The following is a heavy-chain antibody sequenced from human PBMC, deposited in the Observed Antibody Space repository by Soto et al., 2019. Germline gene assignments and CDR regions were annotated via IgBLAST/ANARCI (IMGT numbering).Heavy chain of an antibody. CDR3: ARGSTGYSSSWYRY. Sequence: PSETLSLTCTVSGGSISSYGWSWIRQPPGKGLEWIGYIYNSGSTNYNPSLKSRVTISVDTSKNQFSLKLSSVTAADTAVYYCARGSTGYSSSWYRYWGQGTLLTVSS. V-gene: IGHV4-59*08. D-gene: IGHD6-13*01. CDR2: IYNSGST. CDR1: GGSISSYG. J-gene: IGHJ4*02.